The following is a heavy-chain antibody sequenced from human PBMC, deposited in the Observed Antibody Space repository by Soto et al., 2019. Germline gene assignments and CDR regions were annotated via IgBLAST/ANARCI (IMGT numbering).Heavy chain of an antibody. CDR3: AKGTTVVIFFDY. Sequence: SETLSLTCAVAGGSISSYYWSWIRQPLWKGLEWIGYIYYSGSTNYNPSLKSRVSISVDTSKNQFSLKLSSVTAADPAVYYCAKGTTVVIFFDYWGQGTLVPVSS. CDR1: GGSISSYY. CDR2: IYYSGST. D-gene: IGHD4-17*01. V-gene: IGHV4-59*01. J-gene: IGHJ4*02.